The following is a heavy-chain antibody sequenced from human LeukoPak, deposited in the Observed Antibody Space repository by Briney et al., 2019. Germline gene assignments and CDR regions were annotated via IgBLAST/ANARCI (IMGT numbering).Heavy chain of an antibody. CDR2: ISSSSSTI. J-gene: IGHJ6*03. CDR1: EFTFSSYN. D-gene: IGHD6-13*01. CDR3: ARDRIEQQRTLGRSSNYYYYYYMDV. Sequence: GGSLRLSCAASEFTFSSYNMNWVRQAPGKGLEWVSYISSSSSTIYYADSVKGRFTISRDNAKNSRYLQMNSRRAEDTAVYYCARDRIEQQRTLGRSSNYYYYYYMDVWGKGTTVTVSS. V-gene: IGHV3-48*01.